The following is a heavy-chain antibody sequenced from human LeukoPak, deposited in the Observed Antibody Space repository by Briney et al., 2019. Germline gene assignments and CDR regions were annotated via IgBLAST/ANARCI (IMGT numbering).Heavy chain of an antibody. CDR2: TYYRSDWYN. J-gene: IGHJ4*02. CDR1: GDSVSSNTAA. D-gene: IGHD3-3*01. CDR3: ARTALYYDFWSGYPFDY. V-gene: IGHV6-1*01. Sequence: SQTLSLTCAISGDSVSSNTAAWDWIRQSPSRGLEWLGRTYYRSDWYNDYAVSVKSRITINPDTSKNQFSLQLNSVTPEDTAVYYCARTALYYDFWSGYPFDYWGQGTLVTVSS.